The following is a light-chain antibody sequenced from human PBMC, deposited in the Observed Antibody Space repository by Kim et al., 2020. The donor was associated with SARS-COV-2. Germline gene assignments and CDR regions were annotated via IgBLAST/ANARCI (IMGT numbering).Light chain of an antibody. CDR1: QSISSY. V-gene: IGKV1-39*01. CDR2: AAS. CDR3: QQSYRWT. Sequence: RSAAVGDRVTITCRARQSISSYLNWYQQKPGKAPKLLIYAASSLQSGVPSRFSGSGSGTDFTLTISSLQPEDFATYYCQQSYRWTFGQGTKVDIK. J-gene: IGKJ1*01.